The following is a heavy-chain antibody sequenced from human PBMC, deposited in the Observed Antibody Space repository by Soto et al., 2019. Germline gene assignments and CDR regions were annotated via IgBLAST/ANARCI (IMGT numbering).Heavy chain of an antibody. CDR2: IIPIFGTA. V-gene: IGHV1-69*06. D-gene: IGHD3-3*01. CDR1: GGTFSSYA. Sequence: SVKVSCKASGGTFSSYAISWVRQAPGQGLEWMGGIIPIFGTANYAQKFQGRVTITADKSTSTAYMELSSLRSEDTAVYYCAREPREGDFWSGYHYYGMDVWGQGTTVTVSS. CDR3: AREPREGDFWSGYHYYGMDV. J-gene: IGHJ6*02.